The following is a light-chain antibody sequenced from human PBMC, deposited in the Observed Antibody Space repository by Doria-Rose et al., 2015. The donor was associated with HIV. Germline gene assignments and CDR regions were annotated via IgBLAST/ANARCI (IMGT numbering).Light chain of an antibody. CDR3: QQSSSTPYT. CDR1: SRRY. J-gene: IGKJ2*01. V-gene: IGKV1-39*01. Sequence: SRRYLNWYQQTRGTAPKLLIYGVSTLQSGVPLRFSGGESGTDFTLTISSLQPEDSATYYCQQSSSTPYTVGQGTKVESK. CDR2: GVS.